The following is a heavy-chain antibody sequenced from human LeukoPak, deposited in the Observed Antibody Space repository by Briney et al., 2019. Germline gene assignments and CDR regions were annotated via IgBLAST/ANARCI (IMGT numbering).Heavy chain of an antibody. Sequence: TGGSLRLSCAASGFTFSSYGMHWVRQAPGKGLEWVAYISYDGSRNNYAAPVKGRFAISRDNSKNMLFLQMNSLKAEDTAVYYCAKKLIGNIDYFDQWGQGTLVTVSS. CDR3: AKKLIGNIDYFDQ. CDR2: ISYDGSRN. D-gene: IGHD3-22*01. CDR1: GFTFSSYG. V-gene: IGHV3-30*02. J-gene: IGHJ4*02.